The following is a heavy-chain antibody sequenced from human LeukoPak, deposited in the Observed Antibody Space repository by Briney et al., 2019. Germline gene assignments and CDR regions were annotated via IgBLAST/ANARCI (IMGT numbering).Heavy chain of an antibody. J-gene: IGHJ5*02. V-gene: IGHV4-39*07. CDR2: IYYSGST. Sequence: SETLSLTCTVSGGSIRSSTDYWGWIRQPPGKELEWIGGIYYSGSTYYNPSLKSRVTISVDTSKNQFSVKLSSVTAADTAVYYCARDREGPHNWNAVRGYWFDPWGQGTLVTVSS. D-gene: IGHD1-20*01. CDR3: ARDREGPHNWNAVRGYWFDP. CDR1: GGSIRSSTDY.